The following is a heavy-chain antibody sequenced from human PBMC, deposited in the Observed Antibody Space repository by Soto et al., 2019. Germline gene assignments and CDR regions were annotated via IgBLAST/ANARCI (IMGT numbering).Heavy chain of an antibody. CDR2: INAGNGNT. Sequence: ASVKVSCKASGYTFTSYAMHWVRQAPGQRLEWMGWINAGNGNTKYSQKFQGRVTITRDTSASTAYMGLSSLRSEDTAVYYCARSYVLLWFGEFHFDYWGQGTLVTVSS. J-gene: IGHJ4*02. V-gene: IGHV1-3*01. CDR1: GYTFTSYA. D-gene: IGHD3-10*01. CDR3: ARSYVLLWFGEFHFDY.